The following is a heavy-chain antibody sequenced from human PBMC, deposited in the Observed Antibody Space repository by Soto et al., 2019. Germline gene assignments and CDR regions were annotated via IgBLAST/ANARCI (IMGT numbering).Heavy chain of an antibody. D-gene: IGHD3-10*01. J-gene: IGHJ5*02. CDR3: ARGYGGPASWFDP. Sequence: QVQLVQSGAEVKKPGASVKVSCKVSGYTFTSYAMHWVRQAPGQRLEWMGWINAGNGNTKYSQKFQGRVTITRDTSASTAYMELSSLRSEDTAVYYCARGYGGPASWFDPWGQGTLVTVSS. V-gene: IGHV1-3*01. CDR2: INAGNGNT. CDR1: GYTFTSYA.